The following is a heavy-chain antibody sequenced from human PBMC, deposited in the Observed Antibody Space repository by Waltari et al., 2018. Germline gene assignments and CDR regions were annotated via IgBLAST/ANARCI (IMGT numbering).Heavy chain of an antibody. D-gene: IGHD6-13*01. Sequence: QVQLQQSGPGLVKPSETLSLTCAVPGSSIRSGYYWGWIRQPPGKGLEWIGSIYHSGSTYYNPSLKRRVTRSVDTSKNQFSLKLSSVTAADTAVYYCARGGGQQYFDYWGQGTLVTVSS. CDR1: GSSIRSGYY. V-gene: IGHV4-38-2*01. CDR3: ARGGGQQYFDY. J-gene: IGHJ4*02. CDR2: IYHSGST.